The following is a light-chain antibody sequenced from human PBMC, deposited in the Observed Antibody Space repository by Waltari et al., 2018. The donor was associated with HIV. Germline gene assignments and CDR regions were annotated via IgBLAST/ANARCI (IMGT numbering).Light chain of an antibody. V-gene: IGKV2D-29*02. CDR1: QSLQHTDGKTY. J-gene: IGKJ4*01. Sequence: EIVVTQSPLPLSVTPGQPASISCTSSQSLQHTDGKTYLYWYFQKPGQSPQLLIYEVSNLFSGVPDRFSGSGSGTDFTLKISRVEAEDVGLYYCMQSLQFPLTFGGGTKVEI. CDR2: EVS. CDR3: MQSLQFPLT.